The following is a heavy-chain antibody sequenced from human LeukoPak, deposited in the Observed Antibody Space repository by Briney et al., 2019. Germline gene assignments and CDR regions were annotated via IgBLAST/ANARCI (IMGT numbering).Heavy chain of an antibody. J-gene: IGHJ6*02. CDR3: ARVNDFWSGYYYYYYYGMDV. D-gene: IGHD3-3*01. V-gene: IGHV1-18*01. CDR2: ISAYNGNT. Sequence: ASVKVSCKASGYTFTSYGISWVRQAPGQGLEWMGWISAYNGNTNYAQKLQGRVTMTTDTSTSTAYMELSSLRSEDTAVYYCARVNDFWSGYYYYYYYGMDVWGQGTTVTVSS. CDR1: GYTFTSYG.